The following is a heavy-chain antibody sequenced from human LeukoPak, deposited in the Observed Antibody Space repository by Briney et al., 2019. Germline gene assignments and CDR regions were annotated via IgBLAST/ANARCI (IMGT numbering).Heavy chain of an antibody. J-gene: IGHJ4*02. D-gene: IGHD1-26*01. Sequence: GGSLRLSCATSGFTFSSYSMSWVRQAPGKGLEWVSIIYSGGSTEYADSVKGRFTISRDNSENTVYLQMNSLRGEDTAVYYCARGDSGKWNFKRGFDYWGQGTLVTISS. CDR1: GFTFSSYS. V-gene: IGHV3-53*01. CDR3: ARGDSGKWNFKRGFDY. CDR2: IYSGGST.